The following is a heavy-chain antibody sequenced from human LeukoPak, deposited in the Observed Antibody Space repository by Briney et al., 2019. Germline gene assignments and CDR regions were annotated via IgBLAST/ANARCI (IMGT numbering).Heavy chain of an antibody. CDR1: GFTFSNYG. J-gene: IGHJ3*02. CDR3: ARVPSSGWYRAFDI. CDR2: IRYDESNK. V-gene: IGHV3-30*02. D-gene: IGHD6-19*01. Sequence: GGSLRLSCVVSGFTFSNYGMHWVRQAPGKGLEWVAFIRYDESNKFYADSVKGRFTISRDNSKNTLYLHMDSLRAEDTAVYYCARVPSSGWYRAFDIWGQGTMVTVSS.